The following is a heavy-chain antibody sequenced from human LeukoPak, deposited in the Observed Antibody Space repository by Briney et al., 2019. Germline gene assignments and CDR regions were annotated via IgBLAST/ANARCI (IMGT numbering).Heavy chain of an antibody. J-gene: IGHJ4*02. CDR2: IKEDGSGK. Sequence: PGGSLRLSCAASGFTFSTYWMSWVRQAPGKGLEWVANIKEDGSGKYYADSVKGRFTISRDNAKNSLYLQMNSLRAEHTAVYYCARDFYNLFDYCGQGTLLTVSS. D-gene: IGHD1-1*01. CDR1: GFTFSTYW. CDR3: ARDFYNLFDY. V-gene: IGHV3-7*01.